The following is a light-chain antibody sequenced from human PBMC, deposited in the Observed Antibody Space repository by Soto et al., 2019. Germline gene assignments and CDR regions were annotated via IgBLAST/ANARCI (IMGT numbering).Light chain of an antibody. CDR2: AAS. CDR3: QQYGRSPRGT. V-gene: IGKV3-20*01. CDR1: QSVTGD. Sequence: EVVLTQSPATLSVSPGESATLSCWASQSVTGDLAWYQQQPGQAPRLLIYAASSRAIGIPDRFSGGGSGTDFTLTISRLKPEDSAVYYCQQYGRSPRGTFGQGTKVDIK. J-gene: IGKJ1*01.